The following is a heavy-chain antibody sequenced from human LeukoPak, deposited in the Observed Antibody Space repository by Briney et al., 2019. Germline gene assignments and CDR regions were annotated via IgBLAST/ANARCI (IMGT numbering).Heavy chain of an antibody. V-gene: IGHV3-23*01. CDR1: GFTFSSYA. Sequence: GGYLRLSCAASGFTFSSYAMIWLRQAPGKGLEWVSGISGSGGSTYYADSVKGRFTISRDSSKDSLHLQMNSLRAEDTAVYYCAKEWSGYYGMDVWGQGTTVTVSS. J-gene: IGHJ6*02. D-gene: IGHD2-15*01. CDR2: ISGSGGST. CDR3: AKEWSGYYGMDV.